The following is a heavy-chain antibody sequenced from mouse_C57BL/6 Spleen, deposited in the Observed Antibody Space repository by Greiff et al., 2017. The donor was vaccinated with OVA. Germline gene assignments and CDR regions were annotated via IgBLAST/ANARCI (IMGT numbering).Heavy chain of an antibody. J-gene: IGHJ2*01. CDR2: IYPSDSET. D-gene: IGHD3-1*01. Sequence: QVQLKQPGAELVRPGSSVKLSCKASGYTFTSYWMDWVKQRPGQGLEWIGNIYPSDSETHYNQKFKDKATLTVDKSSSTAYMQLSSLTSEDSAVYYCARSGGPPTRFDYWGQGTTLTVSS. V-gene: IGHV1-61*01. CDR3: ARSGGPPTRFDY. CDR1: GYTFTSYW.